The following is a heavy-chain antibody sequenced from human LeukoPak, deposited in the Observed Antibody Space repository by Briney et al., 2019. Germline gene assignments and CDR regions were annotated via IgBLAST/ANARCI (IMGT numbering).Heavy chain of an antibody. Sequence: PGGSLRLSCAVPGFTLSRHGMHWVRQAPGKGPEWVAVISNDGSTEYYADSLKGRFTISRDNSKNTLYLQMNSLRPEDTAVYYCARDRPQFWGQGTLVTVSS. V-gene: IGHV3-30*03. D-gene: IGHD6-19*01. CDR2: ISNDGSTE. CDR1: GFTLSRHG. J-gene: IGHJ4*02. CDR3: ARDRPQF.